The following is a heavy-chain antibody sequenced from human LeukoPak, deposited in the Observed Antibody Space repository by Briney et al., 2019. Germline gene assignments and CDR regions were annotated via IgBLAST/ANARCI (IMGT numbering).Heavy chain of an antibody. D-gene: IGHD6-13*01. CDR2: IDGSGST. CDR3: ARDSKAVDGSGDFDY. CDR1: GGSIRGYN. J-gene: IGHJ4*02. V-gene: IGHV4-4*07. Sequence: SETLSLACSVSGGSIRGYNWSCIRQPAGKRLEWIGRIDGSGSTHYNPSFESRVTMSGDTSKNRFSLKLSSVTAADTAVYYCARDSKAVDGSGDFDYWGQGTLVTVSS.